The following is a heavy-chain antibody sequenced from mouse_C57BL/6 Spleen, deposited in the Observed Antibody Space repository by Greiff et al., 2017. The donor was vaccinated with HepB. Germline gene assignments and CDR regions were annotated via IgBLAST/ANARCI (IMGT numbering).Heavy chain of an antibody. D-gene: IGHD2-1*01. CDR2: IDPANGNT. J-gene: IGHJ3*01. CDR3: APSYYGNYWFAY. CDR1: GFNIKNTY. V-gene: IGHV14-3*01. Sequence: VQLKESVAELVRPGASVKLSCTASGFNIKNTYMHWVKQRPEQGLEWIGRIDPANGNTKYAPKFQGKATITADTSSNTAYLQLSSLTSEDTAIYYCAPSYYGNYWFAYWGQGTLVTVSA.